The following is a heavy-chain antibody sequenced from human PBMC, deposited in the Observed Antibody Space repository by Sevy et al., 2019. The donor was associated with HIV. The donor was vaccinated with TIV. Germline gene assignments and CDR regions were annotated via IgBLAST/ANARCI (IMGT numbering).Heavy chain of an antibody. V-gene: IGHV3-21*01. CDR1: GFTFSSYS. CDR2: ISTNHI. Sequence: GGSLRLSCAASGFTFSSYSINWVRLAPGKGLEWVSSISTNHIYYADSGKGRFTISRDITQNSLYLKMNSLRAEDTAVYYCARDSYGNFHMDVWGKGTTVTVSS. D-gene: IGHD3-16*01. J-gene: IGHJ6*03. CDR3: ARDSYGNFHMDV.